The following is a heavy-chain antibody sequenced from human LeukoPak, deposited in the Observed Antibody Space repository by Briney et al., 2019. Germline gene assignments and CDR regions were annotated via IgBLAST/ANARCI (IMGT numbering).Heavy chain of an antibody. V-gene: IGHV4-59*01. Sequence: SETLSLTCTVSGGSISSYYWSWIRQPPGKGLEWIGNIYYSGSTNHNPSLKSRVTISVDTSKNQFSLKLSSVTAADTAVYYCTRGSIAYYYTDVWGRGTTVTISS. CDR3: TRGSIAYYYTDV. D-gene: IGHD3-22*01. CDR2: IYYSGST. CDR1: GGSISSYY. J-gene: IGHJ6*03.